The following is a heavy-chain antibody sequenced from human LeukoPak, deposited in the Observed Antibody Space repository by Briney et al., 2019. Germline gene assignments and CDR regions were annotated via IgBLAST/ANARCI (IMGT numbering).Heavy chain of an antibody. CDR2: IYHSGST. Sequence: SETLSLTCTVSGGSISSSGYYWNWIRQHPGKVLEWIGYIYHSGSTYYNPSLKSRVIISADTSKNQLSLKLSSVTAADTAVYYCAREGGFYRPLDYSGQGTLVTVSS. J-gene: IGHJ4*02. D-gene: IGHD3-3*01. CDR1: GGSISSSGYY. V-gene: IGHV4-31*03. CDR3: AREGGFYRPLDY.